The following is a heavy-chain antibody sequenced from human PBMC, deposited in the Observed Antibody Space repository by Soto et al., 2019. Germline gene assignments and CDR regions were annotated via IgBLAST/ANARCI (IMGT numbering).Heavy chain of an antibody. Sequence: SVKVSCKASGGTFSSYAISWVRQAPGQGLEWMGGIIPIFGTANYAQKFQGRVTITADESTSTAYMELSSLRSEDTAVYYCATTLAVAARRYNWFDPWGQGTLVTVS. CDR3: ATTLAVAARRYNWFDP. CDR2: IIPIFGTA. D-gene: IGHD6-6*01. CDR1: GGTFSSYA. V-gene: IGHV1-69*13. J-gene: IGHJ5*02.